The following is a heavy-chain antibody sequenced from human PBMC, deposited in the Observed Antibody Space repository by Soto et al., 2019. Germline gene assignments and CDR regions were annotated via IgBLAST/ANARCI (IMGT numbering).Heavy chain of an antibody. CDR3: ARESVGAGSGGYYYGMDV. CDR2: IYYSGST. Sequence: QVQLQESGPGLVKPSQTLSLTCTVSGGSISSGGYYWSWIRQHPGKGLEWIGYIYYSGSTYYNPSLKSRVTISVDTSKNQFSLKLSSVTVADTAVYYCARESVGAGSGGYYYGMDVWGQGTTVTVSS. CDR1: GGSISSGGYY. J-gene: IGHJ6*02. D-gene: IGHD3-10*01. V-gene: IGHV4-31*03.